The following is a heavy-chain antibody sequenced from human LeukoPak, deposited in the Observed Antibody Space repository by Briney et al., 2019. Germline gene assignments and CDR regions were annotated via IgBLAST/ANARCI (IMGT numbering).Heavy chain of an antibody. CDR1: GGSISSSSYY. CDR2: IYYSGST. Sequence: SEALSLTCTVPGGSISSSSYYWGWIRQPPGKGLEWIGSIYYSGSTYYNPSLKSRVTISVDTSKNQFSLKLSSVTAADTAVYYCARGVNSGYFDYCGQGTLVTVSS. CDR3: ARGVNSGYFDY. V-gene: IGHV4-39*07. J-gene: IGHJ4*02. D-gene: IGHD1-26*01.